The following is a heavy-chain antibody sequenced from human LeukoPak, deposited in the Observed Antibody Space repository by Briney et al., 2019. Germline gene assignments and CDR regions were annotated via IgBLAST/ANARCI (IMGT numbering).Heavy chain of an antibody. Sequence: ASVKVSCKASGGTFSSYAISWMRQAPRQGLEWMGWISAYNGNTNYEPKLQGRVTMTTDTSTSTAYMELRSLRSDDTAVYYCARDRQCGYWGQGTLVTVSS. V-gene: IGHV1-18*01. CDR1: GGTFSSYA. CDR2: ISAYNGNT. CDR3: ARDRQCGY. J-gene: IGHJ4*02. D-gene: IGHD2-21*01.